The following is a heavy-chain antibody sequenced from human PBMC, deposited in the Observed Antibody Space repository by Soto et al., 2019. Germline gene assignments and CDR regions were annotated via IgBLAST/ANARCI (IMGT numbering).Heavy chain of an antibody. CDR3: ASAWGGNVFDY. J-gene: IGHJ4*02. Sequence: QVQLQESGPGLVKPSETLSLTCTVSGGSISSYYWSWIRQPPGKGLEWIGYIYYSGSTNYNPSLKTRVTVTVDTSKNLFSLKLSSVTAADTAVSSCASAWGGNVFDYWGQGTLVTVSS. V-gene: IGHV4-59*08. CDR2: IYYSGST. D-gene: IGHD3-16*01. CDR1: GGSISSYY.